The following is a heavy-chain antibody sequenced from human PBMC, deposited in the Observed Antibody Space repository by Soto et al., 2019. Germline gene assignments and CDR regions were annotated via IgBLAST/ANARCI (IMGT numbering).Heavy chain of an antibody. CDR1: GGSISSGDYY. CDR2: IYYSGST. Sequence: TLSLTCTVSGGSISSGDYYWSWIRQPPGKGLEWIGYIYYSGSTYYNPSLKSRVTISVDTSKNQFSLKLSSVTAADTAVYYCARGGKGANQKYFQHWGQGTLVTVSS. CDR3: ARGGKGANQKYFQH. D-gene: IGHD1-26*01. J-gene: IGHJ1*01. V-gene: IGHV4-30-4*01.